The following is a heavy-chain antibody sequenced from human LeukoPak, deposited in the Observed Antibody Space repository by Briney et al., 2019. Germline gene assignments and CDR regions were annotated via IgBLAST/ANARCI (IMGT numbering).Heavy chain of an antibody. J-gene: IGHJ4*02. CDR1: GFTVSINY. V-gene: IGHV3-21*01. CDR2: ISSTSGYI. CDR3: ARDKSGGYTFYFDS. Sequence: PGGSLRLSCAASGFTVSINYMSWVRQAPGKGLEWVSSISSTSGYIYYADSVKGRFTISRDNAKNSLYLQMNSLRAEDTAVYYCARDKSGGYTFYFDSWGQGTLVSVSS. D-gene: IGHD5-12*01.